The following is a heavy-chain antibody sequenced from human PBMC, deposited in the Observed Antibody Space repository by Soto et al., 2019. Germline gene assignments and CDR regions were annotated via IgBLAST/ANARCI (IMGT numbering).Heavy chain of an antibody. CDR1: GGPMNNYY. Sequence: QVQLQESGPGLVKPSETLSLTCTISGGPMNNYYCSWFRQPRGQGLEWIGYMGYNGFTRYNPSLRSRVAISLDTATNQFSLNLSSVTAADTALYYCARQGFGELHGLVDVWGQWITVTVSS. D-gene: IGHD3-10*01. CDR3: ARQGFGELHGLVDV. CDR2: MGYNGFT. V-gene: IGHV4-59*08. J-gene: IGHJ6*02.